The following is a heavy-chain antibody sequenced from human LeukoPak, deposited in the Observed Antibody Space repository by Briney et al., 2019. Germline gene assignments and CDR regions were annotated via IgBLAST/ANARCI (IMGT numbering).Heavy chain of an antibody. CDR3: AKARPGIAAAGTAAFDI. Sequence: GGSLRLSCAASGFTFDDYAMHWVRQAPGKGLEWVSGISWNSGSIGYADSVKGRFTISRDNAKNSLYLQMNSLRAEDTALYYCAKARPGIAAAGTAAFDIWGQGTMVTVSS. J-gene: IGHJ3*02. CDR1: GFTFDDYA. D-gene: IGHD6-13*01. V-gene: IGHV3-9*01. CDR2: ISWNSGSI.